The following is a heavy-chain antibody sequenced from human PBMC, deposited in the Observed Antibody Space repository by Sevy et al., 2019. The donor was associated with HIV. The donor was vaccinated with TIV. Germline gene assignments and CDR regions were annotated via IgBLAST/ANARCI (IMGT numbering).Heavy chain of an antibody. CDR2: ISGSGGST. CDR1: GFTFSSYA. CDR3: ANSVTRYYYYYYGMDV. Sequence: GGSLRLSCAASGFTFSSYAMSWVRQAPGKGLEWVSAISGSGGSTYYADSVKGRFTISRDNSKNTLYLQMNSLRAEDTAVYYCANSVTRYYYYYYGMDVWGQGTTVTVSS. D-gene: IGHD4-4*01. J-gene: IGHJ6*02. V-gene: IGHV3-23*01.